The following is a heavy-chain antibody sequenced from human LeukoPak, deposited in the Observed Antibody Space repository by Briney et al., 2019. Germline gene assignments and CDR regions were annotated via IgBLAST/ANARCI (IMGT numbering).Heavy chain of an antibody. CDR2: IYYSGST. V-gene: IGHV4-39*07. Sequence: LETLSLTCTVSGGSISSSSYYWGWIRQPPGKGLEWIGSIYYSGSTYYNPSLKSRVTISVDTSKNQFSLKLSSVTAADTAVYYCARVHDAFDIWGQGTMVTVSS. CDR1: GGSISSSSYY. J-gene: IGHJ3*02. CDR3: ARVHDAFDI.